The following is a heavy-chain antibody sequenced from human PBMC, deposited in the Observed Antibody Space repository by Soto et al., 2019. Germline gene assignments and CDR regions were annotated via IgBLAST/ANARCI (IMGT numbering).Heavy chain of an antibody. D-gene: IGHD2-21*02. J-gene: IGHJ4*02. Sequence: GGSLRLSCAASGFTFSSYGMHWVRQAPGKGLEWVAVIWYDGSNKYYADSVKGRFTISRDNSKNTLYLQMNSLRSEDTAVYYCARDRASATVVTHADYWGQGTQVTVSS. CDR1: GFTFSSYG. CDR3: ARDRASATVVTHADY. CDR2: IWYDGSNK. V-gene: IGHV3-33*01.